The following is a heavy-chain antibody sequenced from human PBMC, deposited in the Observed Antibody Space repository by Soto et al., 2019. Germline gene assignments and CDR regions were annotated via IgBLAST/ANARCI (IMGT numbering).Heavy chain of an antibody. J-gene: IGHJ5*02. CDR2: ISGSGGST. CDR1: GFTFSNYA. CDR3: AKDRGLRYCSSTTCFSKILRWLDP. D-gene: IGHD2-2*01. V-gene: IGHV3-23*01. Sequence: QAGGSLRLSCVASGFTFSNYAMTWVRQAPGKGLEWVSVISGSGGSTYYADSVKGRFTISRDNSKTTLYLQMNSLRAEDTAVYYCAKDRGLRYCSSTTCFSKILRWLDPWGQGTLVTVSS.